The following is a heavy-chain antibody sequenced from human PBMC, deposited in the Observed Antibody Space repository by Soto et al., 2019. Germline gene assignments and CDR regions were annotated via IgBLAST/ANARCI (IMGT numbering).Heavy chain of an antibody. Sequence: PVGSLRLSCAASAFTFSSYWMTWVRQAPGKGLEWVTNIKEDGSEKFYVDSVRGRFTISRDNAKNSLFLDMNSLRAEDTAIYYCARYYDGSGNSDAFDIWGQGTMVTVSS. V-gene: IGHV3-7*03. D-gene: IGHD3-22*01. CDR3: ARYYDGSGNSDAFDI. CDR2: IKEDGSEK. CDR1: AFTFSSYW. J-gene: IGHJ3*02.